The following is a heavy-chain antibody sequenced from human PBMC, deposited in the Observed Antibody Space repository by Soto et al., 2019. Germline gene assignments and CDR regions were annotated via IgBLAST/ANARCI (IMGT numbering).Heavy chain of an antibody. Sequence: GGSIRLPCAASGFTFDDYTMHWVRHAPGKGLEWVSLISWDGGSTYYADSVKGRFTISRDNSKNSLYLQMNSLRTEDTALYYCAKAYSSSPHYYYYYGMDVWGQGTTVTVSS. CDR3: AKAYSSSPHYYYYYGMDV. CDR1: GFTFDDYT. D-gene: IGHD6-6*01. J-gene: IGHJ6*02. CDR2: ISWDGGST. V-gene: IGHV3-43*01.